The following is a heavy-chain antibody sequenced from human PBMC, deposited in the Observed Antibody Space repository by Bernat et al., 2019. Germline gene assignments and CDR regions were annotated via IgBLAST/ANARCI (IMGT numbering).Heavy chain of an antibody. CDR3: ARRARIAARPRGFDY. V-gene: IGHV4-34*01. Sequence: QVQLQQWGAGLLKPSETLSLTCAVYGGSFSGYYWSWIRQPPGKGLEWIGEINHSGSTNYNPSLKSRVTISVDTSKNQFSLKLSSVTAVDTAVYYCARRARIAARPRGFDYWGQGTLVTVSS. D-gene: IGHD6-6*01. J-gene: IGHJ4*02. CDR1: GGSFSGYY. CDR2: INHSGST.